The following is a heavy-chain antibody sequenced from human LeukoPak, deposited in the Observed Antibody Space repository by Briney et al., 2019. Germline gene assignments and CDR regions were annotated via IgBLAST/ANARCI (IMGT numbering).Heavy chain of an antibody. CDR2: INTNTGNP. CDR1: GYTFTSYT. J-gene: IGHJ4*02. D-gene: IGHD3-10*01. CDR3: ARDVGVYYGSGSYYPFDY. V-gene: IGHV7-4-1*02. Sequence: ASVKVSCKASGYTFTSYTMNWVRQAPGQGLEWMGWINTNTGNPTYAPGFIGRFVFSLDTSVSTAYLQISSLKAEDTAVYYCARDVGVYYGSGSYYPFDYWGQGTLVTVSS.